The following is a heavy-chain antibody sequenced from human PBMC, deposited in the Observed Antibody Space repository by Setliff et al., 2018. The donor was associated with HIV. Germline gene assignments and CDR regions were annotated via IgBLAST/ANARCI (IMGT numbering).Heavy chain of an antibody. CDR2: IYYSGST. Sequence: SETLSLTCTVSGGSISGYYWGWIRQPPGKGLEWIGNIYYSGSTYYNPSLKSRVTISVDTSKNQYSLKLSSVTAADTAVYYCARLAASIAARRRFDYWGQGTLVTVSS. CDR1: GGSISGYY. CDR3: ARLAASIAARRRFDY. V-gene: IGHV4-39*01. J-gene: IGHJ4*02. D-gene: IGHD6-6*01.